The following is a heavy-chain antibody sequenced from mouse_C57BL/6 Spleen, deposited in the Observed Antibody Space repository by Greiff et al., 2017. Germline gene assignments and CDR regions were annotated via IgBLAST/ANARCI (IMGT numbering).Heavy chain of an antibody. D-gene: IGHD1-1*01. J-gene: IGHJ4*01. Sequence: EVKLVESGGGLVKPGGSLKLSCAASGFTFSSYAMSWVRQTPEKRLEWVATISDGGSYTYYPDNVKGRFTISRDNAKNNLYLQMSHLKSENTAMYYCARDRAVVAAYAMECWGQGTSVTVAS. V-gene: IGHV5-4*01. CDR3: ARDRAVVAAYAMEC. CDR2: ISDGGSYT. CDR1: GFTFSSYA.